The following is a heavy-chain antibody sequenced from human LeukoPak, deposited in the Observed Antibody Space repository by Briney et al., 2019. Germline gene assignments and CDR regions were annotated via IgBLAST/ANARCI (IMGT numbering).Heavy chain of an antibody. V-gene: IGHV3-21*01. D-gene: IGHD3-9*01. CDR2: ISSCSSYI. CDR3: ARDSSYDILTGSFSGDY. CDR1: GFTFSSYS. Sequence: GGSLRLSCAASGFTFSSYSMNWVRQAPGKGLEWVSSISSCSSYIYYADSVKGRFTISRDNAKNSLYLQMNSLRAEDTAVYYCARDSSYDILTGSFSGDYWGQGTLVTVSS. J-gene: IGHJ4*02.